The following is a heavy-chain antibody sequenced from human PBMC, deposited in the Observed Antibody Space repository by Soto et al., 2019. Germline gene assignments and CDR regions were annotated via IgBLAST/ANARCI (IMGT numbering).Heavy chain of an antibody. CDR3: AKGLSPSYIDPLTGPDY. Sequence: GGSLRLSCAASGFTFNNYALTWVRQAPGKGLEWVSTISVSGGTTHYSDSVKGRFTISRDNSKKTVYLQMNSLRAEDTAVYYCAKGLSPSYIDPLTGPDYWGQGTRVTVSS. CDR1: GFTFNNYA. J-gene: IGHJ4*02. D-gene: IGHD3-9*01. V-gene: IGHV3-23*01. CDR2: ISVSGGTT.